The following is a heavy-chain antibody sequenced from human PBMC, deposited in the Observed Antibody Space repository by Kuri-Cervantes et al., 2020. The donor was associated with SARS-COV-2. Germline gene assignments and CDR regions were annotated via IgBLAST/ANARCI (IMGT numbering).Heavy chain of an antibody. Sequence: ASVKVSCKASGYTFTGYYMHWVRQAPGQGLEWMGWINPNSGGTNYAQKFQGRVTMTRDTSISTAYMELSSLTSEDTAIYFCYCAPKEGFDSWGQVTLVTVSS. J-gene: IGHJ4*02. CDR2: INPNSGGT. D-gene: IGHD2-21*01. CDR3: YCAPKEGFDS. CDR1: GYTFTGYY. V-gene: IGHV1-2*02.